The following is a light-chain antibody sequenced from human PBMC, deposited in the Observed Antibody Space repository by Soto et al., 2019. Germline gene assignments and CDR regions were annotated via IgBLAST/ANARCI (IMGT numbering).Light chain of an antibody. CDR3: QQLNSYPRQIT. Sequence: DIQLTQSPSFLSASVGDRVTITCRASQSISSYLAWYQQKPGKAPKLLIYAASTLQSGVPSRFSGSGSGTEFTLTISSLQPEDFATNYCQQLNSYPRQITFGPGTKVDIK. J-gene: IGKJ3*01. CDR2: AAS. V-gene: IGKV1-9*01. CDR1: QSISSY.